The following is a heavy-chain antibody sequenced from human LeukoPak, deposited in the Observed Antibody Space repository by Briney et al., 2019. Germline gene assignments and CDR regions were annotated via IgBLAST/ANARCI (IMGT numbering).Heavy chain of an antibody. CDR3: ARDVSRSEDSSGWYDWFDP. D-gene: IGHD6-19*01. Sequence: SQTLSLTCAISGDSVSSNGAAWNWIRQSPSRGLEWLGRTYYRSKWYNDYAVSVKSRITINPDTSKNQFSLQLNSVTPEDTAVYYCARDVSRSEDSSGWYDWFDPWGQGTLVTVSS. J-gene: IGHJ5*02. CDR2: TYYRSKWYN. CDR1: GDSVSSNGAA. V-gene: IGHV6-1*01.